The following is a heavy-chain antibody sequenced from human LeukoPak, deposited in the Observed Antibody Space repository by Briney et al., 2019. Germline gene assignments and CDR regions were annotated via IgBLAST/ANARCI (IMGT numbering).Heavy chain of an antibody. CDR3: ARAGTVVPASTRTGGLVWFDP. J-gene: IGHJ5*02. CDR2: MYPNSGNK. D-gene: IGHD2-2*01. V-gene: IGHV1-8*01. Sequence: ASVKVSCQASGYTFTRYDINWVRQATGQGLEWMGWMYPNSGNKGYAQKFQGRGTMNRHTSISTAYMELSSLRSEDTAVYYCARAGTVVPASTRTGGLVWFDPWGQGTLVTVSS. CDR1: GYTFTRYD.